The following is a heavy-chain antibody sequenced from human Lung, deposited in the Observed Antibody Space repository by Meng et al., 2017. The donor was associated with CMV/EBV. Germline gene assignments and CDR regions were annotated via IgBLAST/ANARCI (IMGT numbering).Heavy chain of an antibody. Sequence: SXXVSXKASGGSFSSYAISWVRQAPGQGLEWMGGIIPILGIANYAQKFQGRVTITADKSKSTAYMELSSLRSEDTAVYYCASLGYCSSTSCPFYYFYGMDFWXQGTTVTVS. J-gene: IGHJ6*02. D-gene: IGHD2-2*01. CDR3: ASLGYCSSTSCPFYYFYGMDF. CDR2: IIPILGIA. CDR1: GGSFSSYA. V-gene: IGHV1-69*10.